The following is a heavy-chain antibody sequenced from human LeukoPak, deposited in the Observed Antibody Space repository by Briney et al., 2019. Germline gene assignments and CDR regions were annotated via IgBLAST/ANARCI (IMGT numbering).Heavy chain of an antibody. CDR1: EFTFSRNA. CDR3: ARDRAVGCSGGSCYPIDY. D-gene: IGHD2-15*01. J-gene: IGHJ4*02. Sequence: GGSLRLSCAASEFTFSRNAMHWVRQAPGKGLEWVAVISYDGGNKYYADSVKGRFTISRDNSKDTLYLQMNSLRAEDTAVYYCARDRAVGCSGGSCYPIDYWGQGTLVTVSS. V-gene: IGHV3-30*04. CDR2: ISYDGGNK.